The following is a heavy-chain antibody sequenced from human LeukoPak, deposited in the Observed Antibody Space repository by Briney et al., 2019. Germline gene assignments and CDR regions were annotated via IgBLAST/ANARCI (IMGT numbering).Heavy chain of an antibody. Sequence: SETLSLTCAVYGGSFSGYYWSWIRQPPGKGLEWIGEINHSGSTNYNPSLKSRVTISVDTSKNQFSLKLSSVTAADTAVYYCVRDFRFLEDYWGQGTLVTVSS. D-gene: IGHD3-3*01. J-gene: IGHJ4*02. CDR2: INHSGST. CDR3: VRDFRFLEDY. CDR1: GGSFSGYY. V-gene: IGHV4-34*01.